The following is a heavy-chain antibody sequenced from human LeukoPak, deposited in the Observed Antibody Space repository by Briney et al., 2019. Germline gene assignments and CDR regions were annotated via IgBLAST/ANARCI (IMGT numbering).Heavy chain of an antibody. CDR3: ARWRSMGSTYGMDV. CDR1: GGSISSYY. Sequence: SGTLSLTCTVSGGSISSYYWSWIRQPPGKGLEWIGYIYYSGSTNYNPSLKSRVTISVDTSKNQFSLKLSSVTAADTAVYYCARWRSMGSTYGMDVWGQGTTVTVSS. J-gene: IGHJ6*02. V-gene: IGHV4-59*08. D-gene: IGHD3-10*01. CDR2: IYYSGST.